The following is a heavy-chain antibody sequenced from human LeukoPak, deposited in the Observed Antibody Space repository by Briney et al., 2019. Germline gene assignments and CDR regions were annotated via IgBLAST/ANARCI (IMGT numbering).Heavy chain of an antibody. V-gene: IGHV4-4*07. CDR1: LGSISSYY. CDR2: IYSSGSI. J-gene: IGHJ4*02. D-gene: IGHD3-10*01. Sequence: SETLSLTRTLSLGSISSYYPSWIRPPAAKGLEWIGRIYSSGSINNNPSLKSRVTMTVDTSKNKFSLKLSSVTEAGTAVYDCARVKREGGGEEYFDYWGQGALVTVSS. CDR3: ARVKREGGGEEYFDY.